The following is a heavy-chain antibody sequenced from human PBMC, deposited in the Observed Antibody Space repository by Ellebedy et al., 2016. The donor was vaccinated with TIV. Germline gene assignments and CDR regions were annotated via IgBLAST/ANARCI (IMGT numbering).Heavy chain of an antibody. Sequence: GGSLRLXXAASGFTFSSYAMSWVRQAPGRRLEWVSAISGSGGSTHYVDSVRGRFTISRDNSKNTLYLQMTSLRAEDTAVYYCARAPTAIFAHFYYYYHYMDVWGKGTTVTVSS. CDR3: ARAPTAIFAHFYYYYHYMDV. CDR2: ISGSGGST. CDR1: GFTFSSYA. J-gene: IGHJ6*03. D-gene: IGHD2-21*02. V-gene: IGHV3-23*01.